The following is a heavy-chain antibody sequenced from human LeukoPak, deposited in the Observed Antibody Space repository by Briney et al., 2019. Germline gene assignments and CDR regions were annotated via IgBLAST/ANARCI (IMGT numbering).Heavy chain of an antibody. CDR2: ISYDGSNK. Sequence: RPGGSLRPSCAASGFTFSSYGMHWVRQAPGKGLEWVAVISYDGSNKYYADSVKGRFTISRDNSKNTLYLQMNSLRAEDTAVYYCAKIAAAGNRGPIDYWGQGTLVTVSS. V-gene: IGHV3-30*18. D-gene: IGHD6-13*01. J-gene: IGHJ4*02. CDR1: GFTFSSYG. CDR3: AKIAAAGNRGPIDY.